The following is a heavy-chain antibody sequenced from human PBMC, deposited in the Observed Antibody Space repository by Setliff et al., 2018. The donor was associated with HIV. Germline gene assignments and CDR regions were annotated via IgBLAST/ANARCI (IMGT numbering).Heavy chain of an antibody. CDR2: IYYSGTT. J-gene: IGHJ4*02. D-gene: IGHD3-10*01. V-gene: IGHV4-39*01. CDR3: ARLSLSLVRGIINSGDRFFDY. CDR1: GASVNSNNYY. Sequence: SETLSLTCTVSGASVNSNNYYWGWIRQPPGKGLEWIASIYYSGTTYYNPSLKSRVTISVDTSKNHFSLKLSSVTAADTAVYYCARLSLSLVRGIINSGDRFFDYRGQGSLVTVSS.